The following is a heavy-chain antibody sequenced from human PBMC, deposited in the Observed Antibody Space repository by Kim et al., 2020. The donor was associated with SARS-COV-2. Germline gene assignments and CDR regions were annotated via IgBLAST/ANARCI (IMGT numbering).Heavy chain of an antibody. CDR2: IYHSGST. Sequence: SETLSLTCAVSGGSISSSNWWSWVRQPPGKGLGWIGEIYHSGSTNYNPSLKSRVTISVDKSKNQFSLKLSSVTAADTAVYYCARGGGRDSSGYYQVDWYFDLWGRGTLVTVSS. J-gene: IGHJ2*01. V-gene: IGHV4-4*02. D-gene: IGHD3-22*01. CDR1: GGSISSSNW. CDR3: ARGGGRDSSGYYQVDWYFDL.